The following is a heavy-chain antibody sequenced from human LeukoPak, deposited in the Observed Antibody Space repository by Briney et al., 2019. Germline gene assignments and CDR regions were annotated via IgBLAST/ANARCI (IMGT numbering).Heavy chain of an antibody. V-gene: IGHV4-61*02. CDR2: IYTSGST. CDR1: GGSISSGSYY. Sequence: PSQTLSLTCTVSGGSISSGSYYWSWIRQPAGRGLEWIGRIYTSGSTNYNPSLKSRVTISVDTSKNQFSLKLSSVTAADTAVYYCARAGLLRYMDVWGKGTTVTVSS. CDR3: ARAGLLRYMDV. J-gene: IGHJ6*03.